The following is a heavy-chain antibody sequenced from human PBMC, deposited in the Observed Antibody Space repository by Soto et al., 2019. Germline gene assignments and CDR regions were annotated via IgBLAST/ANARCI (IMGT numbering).Heavy chain of an antibody. D-gene: IGHD3-9*01. Sequence: PSETLSLTCAVYGGSFSGYYWSWIRQPPGKGPEWIGEINHSGSTNYNPSLKSRVTISVDTSKNQLSLKLSSVTAADTAVYYCARRISDILTGPYPVPPYYFVYWGQGTLVTVSS. CDR2: INHSGST. V-gene: IGHV4-34*01. CDR1: GGSFSGYY. CDR3: ARRISDILTGPYPVPPYYFVY. J-gene: IGHJ4*02.